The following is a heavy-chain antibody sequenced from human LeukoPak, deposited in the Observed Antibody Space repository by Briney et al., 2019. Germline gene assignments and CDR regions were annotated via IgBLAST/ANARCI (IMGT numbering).Heavy chain of an antibody. CDR1: GFTFNHYE. V-gene: IGHV3-48*03. D-gene: IGHD3-10*01. CDR3: ARDYYGDEDFDY. Sequence: GGSLRLSCAISGFTFNHYELSWVRQAPGKGLEWISYITSSCDFVTYADPVKGRFTMSRDNAKNSVYLQMNSLRPEDTAVYYCARDYYGDEDFDYWGQGTLVTVSS. CDR2: ITSSCDFV. J-gene: IGHJ4*02.